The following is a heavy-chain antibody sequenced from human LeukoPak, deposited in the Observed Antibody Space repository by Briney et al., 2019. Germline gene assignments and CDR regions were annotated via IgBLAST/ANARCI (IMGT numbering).Heavy chain of an antibody. J-gene: IGHJ6*03. CDR3: ARVPGSGYYGSGGYYYYYMDV. CDR2: ISAYNGNT. Sequence: ASVKVSCKASGYTFTSYGISWVRQAPGQGLEWMGWISAYNGNTNYAQKLQGRVTMTTDTSTSTAYMELRSLRSDDTAVYYCARVPGSGYYGSGGYYYYYMDVWGKGTTVTVSS. D-gene: IGHD3-10*01. CDR1: GYTFTSYG. V-gene: IGHV1-18*01.